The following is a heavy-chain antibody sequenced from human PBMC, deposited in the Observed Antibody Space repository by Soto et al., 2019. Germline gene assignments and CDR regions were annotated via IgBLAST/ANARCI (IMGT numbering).Heavy chain of an antibody. CDR3: ARDVFSGGPYYYYGMDV. D-gene: IGHD3-16*01. CDR1: GFTFSSYG. CDR2: IWYDGSNK. J-gene: IGHJ6*02. V-gene: IGHV3-33*01. Sequence: GSLRLSCAASGFTFSSYGMHWVRQAPGKGLEWVAVIWYDGSNKYYADSVKGRFTISRDNSKNTLYLQMNSLRAEDTAVYYCARDVFSGGPYYYYGMDVWGQGTTVTAP.